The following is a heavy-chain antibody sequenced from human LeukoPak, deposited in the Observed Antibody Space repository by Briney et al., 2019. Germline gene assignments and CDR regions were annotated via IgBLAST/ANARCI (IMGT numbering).Heavy chain of an antibody. Sequence: SETLSLTCTVSGGSISSGGYYWSWIRQHPGKGLEWIGYIYYSGSTYYNPSLKSRVTISVDTSKNQFSLKLSSVTAADTAVYYCARDRHCCSTSCYHYYYGMDVWGQGTTVTVSS. D-gene: IGHD2-2*01. J-gene: IGHJ6*02. CDR1: GGSISSGGYY. CDR2: IYYSGST. V-gene: IGHV4-31*03. CDR3: ARDRHCCSTSCYHYYYGMDV.